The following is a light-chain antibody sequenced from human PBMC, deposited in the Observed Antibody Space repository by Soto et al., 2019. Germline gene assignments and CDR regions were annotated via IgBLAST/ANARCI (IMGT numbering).Light chain of an antibody. CDR1: QSIATY. J-gene: IGKJ4*01. Sequence: IQMTQSPSSLSASVGDRVTITCRASQSIATYLNWYQQKPGKAPELLIYTASSLQSGVPSRFSGSGSGTDFTLTISSLQPEDFATFYCQQSYSTPLTFGGGTKVEIK. CDR3: QQSYSTPLT. V-gene: IGKV1-39*01. CDR2: TAS.